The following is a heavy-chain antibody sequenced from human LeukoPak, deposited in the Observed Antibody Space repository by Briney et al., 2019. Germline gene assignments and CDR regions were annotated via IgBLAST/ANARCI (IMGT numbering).Heavy chain of an antibody. Sequence: PGGSLRLSCAASGFTFSDYYMSWIRQAPGKGLEWVSYISSSGSTIYYADSVKGRFTISRDNAKNSLYLQMNSLRAEDTAVYYCARDHQGDYYDSSGRNYYYYMDVWGKGTTVTISS. V-gene: IGHV3-11*01. J-gene: IGHJ6*03. D-gene: IGHD3-22*01. CDR2: ISSSGSTI. CDR1: GFTFSDYY. CDR3: ARDHQGDYYDSSGRNYYYYMDV.